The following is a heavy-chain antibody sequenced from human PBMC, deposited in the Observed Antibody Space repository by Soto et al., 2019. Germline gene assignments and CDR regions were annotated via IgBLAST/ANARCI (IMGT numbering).Heavy chain of an antibody. CDR2: VNNDGTDT. D-gene: IGHD2-21*01. Sequence: GGSLRLSCAAAGFTCCSCWMYWVRQAPGKGLMWVSRVNNDGTDTTHADSVKGRYTISRDNAENTLYLQMNSLRAEDTAVYYCARGELLHALDVWGQGSTVTVSS. J-gene: IGHJ6*02. CDR3: ARGELLHALDV. V-gene: IGHV3-74*03. CDR1: GFTCCSCW.